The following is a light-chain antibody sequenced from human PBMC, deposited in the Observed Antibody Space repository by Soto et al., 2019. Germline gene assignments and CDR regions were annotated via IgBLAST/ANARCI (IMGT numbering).Light chain of an antibody. V-gene: IGKV1-39*01. J-gene: IGKJ2*01. Sequence: DIQMTQSPSCLSASVGDRVTITCRTSQSISTYLNWYQQIPGKAPKLLIYGASTLQSGVSSRFSGSGSGTDFTLTISSLQPEDFATYSCQQSYSTAYNFSQGTKVAIK. CDR1: QSISTY. CDR3: QQSYSTAYN. CDR2: GAS.